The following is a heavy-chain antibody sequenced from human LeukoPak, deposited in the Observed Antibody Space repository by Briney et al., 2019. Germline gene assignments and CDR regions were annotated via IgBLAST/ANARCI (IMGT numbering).Heavy chain of an antibody. V-gene: IGHV4-39*02. CDR1: GVSIRNGSHY. CDR2: IYYSVSS. Sequence: PSETLSLTCTVSGVSIRNGSHYWACIRQPPGKGPEWIGSIYYSVSSYYNPSLENRVTTSIYTSKNHFSLNQSSLDAADTSVYYCAKRYDSGGNLVHLWGQGTLVTVS. J-gene: IGHJ4*02. CDR3: AKRYDSGGNLVHL. D-gene: IGHD3-22*01.